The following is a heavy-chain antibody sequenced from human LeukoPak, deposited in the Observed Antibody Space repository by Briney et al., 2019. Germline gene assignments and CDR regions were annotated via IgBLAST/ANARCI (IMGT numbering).Heavy chain of an antibody. CDR3: AKARYSSGWSDFDH. CDR1: GFTFSSYS. CDR2: ISSSSSYI. V-gene: IGHV3-21*01. D-gene: IGHD6-19*01. J-gene: IGHJ4*02. Sequence: GGSLRLSCAASGFTFSSYSMNWVRQAPGKGLEWVSSISSSSSYIYYADSVKGRFTISRDNAKNSLYLQMNSLRAEDTAVYYCAKARYSSGWSDFDHWGQGTLVTVSS.